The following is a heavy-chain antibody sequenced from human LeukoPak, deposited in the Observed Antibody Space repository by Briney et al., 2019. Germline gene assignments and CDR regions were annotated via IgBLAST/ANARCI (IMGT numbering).Heavy chain of an antibody. CDR3: ARDRGYSTFDN. D-gene: IGHD4-23*01. CDR1: GFPFSNYW. J-gene: IGHJ5*02. Sequence: PGGSLRLSRAASGFPFSNYWMSWVRQAPGKGLEWVANMKEDGGEINYVDSVKGRFTISRDNAKNSLYLHMNSLRVEDTAVYYCARDRGYSTFDNWGQGTLVTVSS. V-gene: IGHV3-7*01. CDR2: MKEDGGEI.